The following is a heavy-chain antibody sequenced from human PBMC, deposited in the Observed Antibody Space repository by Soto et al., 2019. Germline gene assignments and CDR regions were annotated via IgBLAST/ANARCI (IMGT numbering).Heavy chain of an antibody. V-gene: IGHV1-69*01. D-gene: IGHD3-22*01. CDR1: GGTFSSYA. CDR2: IIPIFGTA. J-gene: IGHJ6*02. Sequence: QVQLVQSGAEVKKPGSSVKVSCKASGGTFSSYAISWVRQAPGQGLEWMGGIIPIFGTANYAQKFQGRVTITADQSTSTAYMKLSSLRSEDTAVYYCARDRHDSSGYYGYYYGMDFWGQGTTVTVSS. CDR3: ARDRHDSSGYYGYYYGMDF.